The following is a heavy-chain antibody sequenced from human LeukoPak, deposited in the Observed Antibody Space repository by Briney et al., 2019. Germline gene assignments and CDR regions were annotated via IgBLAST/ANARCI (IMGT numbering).Heavy chain of an antibody. CDR1: GFTFSSYW. J-gene: IGHJ4*02. D-gene: IGHD3-3*02. V-gene: IGHV3-74*03. Sequence: AGESLRLSCAASGFTFSSYWAHWVCHAPGKGLEWVSRINLDGSDTTYADSVKGRFTISRDNAKNALYLQMNSLRVEDTAVYFCARAMFGVVLDFGSWGQGTLVTVSS. CDR3: ARAMFGVVLDFGS. CDR2: INLDGSDT.